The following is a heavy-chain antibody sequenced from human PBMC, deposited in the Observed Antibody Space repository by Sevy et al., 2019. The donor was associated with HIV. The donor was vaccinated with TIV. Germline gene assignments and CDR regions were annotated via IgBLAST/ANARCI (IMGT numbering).Heavy chain of an antibody. Sequence: GGSLRLSCAASGFSFSSYTMAWVRQAPGKGLEWVSSIGGSDDRTFCAGPVKGRFTISRDNSKNALHLQMNSLRAEDTAVYYCAKDYGDFKNWFDSWGQGTLVTVSS. CDR2: IGGSDDRT. J-gene: IGHJ5*01. CDR1: GFSFSSYT. D-gene: IGHD4-17*01. V-gene: IGHV3-23*01. CDR3: AKDYGDFKNWFDS.